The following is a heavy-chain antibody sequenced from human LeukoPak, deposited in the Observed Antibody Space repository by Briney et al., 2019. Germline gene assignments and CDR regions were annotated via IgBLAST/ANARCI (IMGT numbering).Heavy chain of an antibody. D-gene: IGHD6-19*01. J-gene: IGHJ3*01. CDR3: ARIRLDSSETKIDSFDV. Sequence: GGSLRLSCAASGLIVSSNYMSWIRQAPGEGLEWVSSLYSDGSTYYSDSVKGRYTISRHSPNKLSLQINSLKTWDTAVYYCARIRLDSSETKIDSFDVWGQGTIVTVSS. V-gene: IGHV3-53*04. CDR2: LYSDGST. CDR1: GLIVSSNY.